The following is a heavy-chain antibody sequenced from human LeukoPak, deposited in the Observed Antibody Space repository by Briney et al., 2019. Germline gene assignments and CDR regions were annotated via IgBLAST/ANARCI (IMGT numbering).Heavy chain of an antibody. CDR3: ARGRIAVAGTPVDY. CDR1: GYSFTSYD. D-gene: IGHD6-19*01. CDR2: MNPNSGHT. J-gene: IGHJ4*02. V-gene: IGHV1-8*01. Sequence: ASVKVSCKASGYSFTSYDINWVRQTTGQGLEWMGWMNPNSGHTGYAQKFQGRVTMTRNISISTAYMELSSLRSEDTAVYYCARGRIAVAGTPVDYWGQGTLVTVSS.